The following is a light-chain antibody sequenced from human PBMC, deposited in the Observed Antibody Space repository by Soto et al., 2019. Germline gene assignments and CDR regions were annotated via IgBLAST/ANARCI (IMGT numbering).Light chain of an antibody. CDR1: QSISSW. Sequence: DIQMTQSPSTLSASVGDRVTITCRASQSISSWLAWYQQKLGRAPRLLIYDASSLESGVPSRFSGSGYGTEFTLTISSLQPDDFATYYCQQYNDYSAWTFGQGTKVDIK. J-gene: IGKJ1*01. V-gene: IGKV1-5*01. CDR3: QQYNDYSAWT. CDR2: DAS.